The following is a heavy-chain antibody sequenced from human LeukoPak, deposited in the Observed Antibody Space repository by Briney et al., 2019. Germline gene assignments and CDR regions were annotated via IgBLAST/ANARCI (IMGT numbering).Heavy chain of an antibody. J-gene: IGHJ4*02. D-gene: IGHD6-19*01. CDR3: ATEGYRSVPELEY. CDR2: IKSKPDSYTT. CDR1: GFSLSAYY. Sequence: GGSLRLSCVASGFSLSAYYMNWVRQAPGKGLEWVGRIKSKPDSYTTEYAASVEGRFIISRDDSENSLYLQMNSLKTEDPAVYYGATEGYRSVPELEYWGRGALVTVSS. V-gene: IGHV3-72*01.